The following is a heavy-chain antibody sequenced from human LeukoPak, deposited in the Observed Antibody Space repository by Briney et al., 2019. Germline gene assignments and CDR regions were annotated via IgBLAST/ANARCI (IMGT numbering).Heavy chain of an antibody. CDR1: GGSISSGDYY. V-gene: IGHV4-30-4*01. D-gene: IGHD3-10*01. Sequence: SETLSLTCTVSGGSISSGDYYWSWIRQPPGKGLEWIGYIYYSGSTYYNPSLKSRVTISVDTSKNQFSLKLSFVTAADTAVYYCARAPPTMVRGVITWFDPWGQGTLVTVSS. CDR3: ARAPPTMVRGVITWFDP. CDR2: IYYSGST. J-gene: IGHJ5*02.